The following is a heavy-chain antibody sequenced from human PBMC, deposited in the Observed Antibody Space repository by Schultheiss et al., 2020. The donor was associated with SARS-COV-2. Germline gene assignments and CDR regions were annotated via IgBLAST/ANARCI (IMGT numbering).Heavy chain of an antibody. CDR1: GFTFSSYA. CDR3: ARDQSTYYYDSSGYPRAAFDI. CDR2: ISSSGSTI. V-gene: IGHV3-48*01. J-gene: IGHJ3*02. Sequence: GGSLRLSCAASGFTFSSYAMHWVRQAPGKGLEWVSYISSSGSTIYYADSVKGRFTISRDNSKNTLYLQMNSLRAEDTAVYYCARDQSTYYYDSSGYPRAAFDIWGQGTMVTVSS. D-gene: IGHD3-22*01.